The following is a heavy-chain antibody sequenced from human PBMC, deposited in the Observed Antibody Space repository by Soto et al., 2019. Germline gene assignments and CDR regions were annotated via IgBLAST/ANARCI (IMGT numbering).Heavy chain of an antibody. J-gene: IGHJ4*02. V-gene: IGHV1-46*01. CDR1: GYKFINHY. D-gene: IGHD3-10*01. CDR3: ARDSPASATSYSFDY. Sequence: ASVKVSCNASGYKFINHYIHWVRQAPGVGLEWMGMLNPNGGGTDYAQKFQGRVTMTTETYANTVHMELSSLRSEDTAVYFCARDSPASATSYSFDYRGQGTLVSVSS. CDR2: LNPNGGGT.